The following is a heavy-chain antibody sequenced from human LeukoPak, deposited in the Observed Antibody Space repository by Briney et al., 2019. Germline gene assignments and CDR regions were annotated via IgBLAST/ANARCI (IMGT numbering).Heavy chain of an antibody. CDR1: GGSISSGGYY. Sequence: SETLSLTCTASGGSISSGGYYWSWIRQHPGKGLEWIGYIYYSGSTYYNPSLKSRVTISVDTSKNQFSLKLSSVTAADTAVYYCARARDWDYTFDYWGQGTLVTVSS. J-gene: IGHJ4*02. D-gene: IGHD1-7*01. V-gene: IGHV4-31*03. CDR2: IYYSGST. CDR3: ARARDWDYTFDY.